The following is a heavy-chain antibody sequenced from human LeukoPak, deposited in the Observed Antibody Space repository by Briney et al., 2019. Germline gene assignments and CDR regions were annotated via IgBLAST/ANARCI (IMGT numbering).Heavy chain of an antibody. J-gene: IGHJ4*02. V-gene: IGHV1-2*02. CDR3: AKPIAGYYGYYFDY. Sequence: ASVKVSCKASGYTFTGYYMHWVRQAPGQGLEWMGWINPNSGGTNYAQKFQGRVTMTRDTSISTAYMELSRLRSDDTAVYYCAKPIAGYYGYYFDYWGQGTLVTVSS. D-gene: IGHD3-9*01. CDR1: GYTFTGYY. CDR2: INPNSGGT.